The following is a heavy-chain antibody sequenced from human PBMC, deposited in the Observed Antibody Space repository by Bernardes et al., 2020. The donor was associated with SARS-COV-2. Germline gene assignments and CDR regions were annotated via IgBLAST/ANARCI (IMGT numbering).Heavy chain of an antibody. CDR3: AGSSCGIDCYIGGLRSWDYGMDV. V-gene: IGHV4-39*01. Sequence: SETLSLTCTVSSGSISSSNYYWGWIRQPPGKGLEWIGSIYSSGSSYYNPSFQSRVRASVDTSKNQFSLSLSFVTAADTAVYYCAGSSCGIDCYIGGLRSWDYGMDVWGQGTTVTVSS. CDR1: SGSISSSNYY. D-gene: IGHD2-21*02. J-gene: IGHJ6*02. CDR2: IYSSGSS.